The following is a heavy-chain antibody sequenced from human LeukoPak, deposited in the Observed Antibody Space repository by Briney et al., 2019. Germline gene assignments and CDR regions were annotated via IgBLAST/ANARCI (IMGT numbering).Heavy chain of an antibody. D-gene: IGHD3-10*01. CDR3: AREASGSYYKGFDY. V-gene: IGHV4-34*01. Sequence: SSETLSLTCAVYGGSFSGYYWSWIRKPPGKGLEWIGEINHSGSTNYNPSLKSRVTISVDTSKNQSSLKLSSVTAADTAVYYCAREASGSYYKGFDYWGQGTLVTVSP. J-gene: IGHJ4*02. CDR2: INHSGST. CDR1: GGSFSGYY.